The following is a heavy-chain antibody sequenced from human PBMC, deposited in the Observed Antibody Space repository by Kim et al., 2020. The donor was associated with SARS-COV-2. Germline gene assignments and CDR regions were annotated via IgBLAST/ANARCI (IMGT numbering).Heavy chain of an antibody. D-gene: IGHD3-10*01. Sequence: SLKSRVTISVDTSKNQFSLKLSSVTAADTAVYYCARGLLWFGESLYYFDYWGQGTLVTVSS. CDR3: ARGLLWFGESLYYFDY. J-gene: IGHJ4*02. V-gene: IGHV4-30-2*04.